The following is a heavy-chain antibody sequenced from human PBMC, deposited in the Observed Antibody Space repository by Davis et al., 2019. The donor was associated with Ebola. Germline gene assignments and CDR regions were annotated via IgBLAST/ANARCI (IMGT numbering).Heavy chain of an antibody. D-gene: IGHD2-2*01. CDR3: AKGEQYCSDISCYSFDAFGS. CDR2: INEDGTEE. CDR1: GFTFSNYW. Sequence: GESLKISCAASGFTFSNYWMSWLRQAPGRGLEWVANINEDGTEEYYVDSVKGRFTISRDNAKNSLYPQMNSLRAEDTAVYYCAKGEQYCSDISCYSFDAFGSWGQGTMVTVSS. V-gene: IGHV3-7*03. J-gene: IGHJ3*02.